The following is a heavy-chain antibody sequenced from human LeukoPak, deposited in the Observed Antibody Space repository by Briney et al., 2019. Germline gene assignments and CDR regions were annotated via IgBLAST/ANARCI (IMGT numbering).Heavy chain of an antibody. CDR3: ARDPTDDSPNGMDV. J-gene: IGHJ6*02. V-gene: IGHV4-39*07. D-gene: IGHD2-15*01. Sequence: SETLSLTCTVSGGSISSSSYYWGWIRQPPGKGLEWIGSIYYSGSTYYNPSLKSRVTISVDTSKNQFSLKLSSVTAADTAVYYCARDPTDDSPNGMDVWGQGTTVTVSS. CDR1: GGSISSSSYY. CDR2: IYYSGST.